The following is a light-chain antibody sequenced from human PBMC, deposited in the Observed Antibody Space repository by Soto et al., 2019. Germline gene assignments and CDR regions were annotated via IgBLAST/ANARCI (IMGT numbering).Light chain of an antibody. Sequence: QSVLSQPPSASGTPGHRFTVSCSGTSSNIGGNTVNWYQQLPGTAPKLLIYSNNKRPSGVPDRLSGSKSGTSASLAISGLQSDDEADYYCAAWDDSVKGWVFGGGTKVTVL. J-gene: IGLJ3*02. V-gene: IGLV1-44*01. CDR3: AAWDDSVKGWV. CDR2: SNN. CDR1: SSNIGGNT.